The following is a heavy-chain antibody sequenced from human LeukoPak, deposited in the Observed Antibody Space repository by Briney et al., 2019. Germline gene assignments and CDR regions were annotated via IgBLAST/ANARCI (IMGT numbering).Heavy chain of an antibody. CDR3: ARFSGSGIEKDV. V-gene: IGHV3-33*03. CDR2: IWYDGGNK. Sequence: PGRSLKLSCAASGFTFTSYGMHWVRQAPGKGLEWVAVIWYDGGNKFYADSVKGRFTISRDNSKDTLYLQMNSLRAEDTAVYYCARFSGSGIEKDVWGQGTTVTVSS. CDR1: GFTFTSYG. J-gene: IGHJ6*02. D-gene: IGHD2-15*01.